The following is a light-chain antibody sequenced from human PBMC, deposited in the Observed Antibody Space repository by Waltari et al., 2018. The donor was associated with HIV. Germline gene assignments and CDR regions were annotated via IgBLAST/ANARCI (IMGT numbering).Light chain of an antibody. J-gene: IGKJ4*01. Sequence: EIVLTQSPATLSLSSGERDTLSCRASESVSSTYLAWYQQKPGQAPRLLIYGASSRATGISERFSGSGSGTDFTLTISRLEPEDSALYYCQHYETFGGGARVEIK. V-gene: IGKV3-20*01. CDR3: QHYET. CDR2: GAS. CDR1: ESVSSTY.